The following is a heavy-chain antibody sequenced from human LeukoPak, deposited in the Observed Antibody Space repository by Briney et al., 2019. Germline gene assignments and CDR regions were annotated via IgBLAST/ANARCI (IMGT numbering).Heavy chain of an antibody. CDR1: GFSLNSARMG. D-gene: IGHD3-10*01. CDR2: IFSNGEK. J-gene: IGHJ4*02. Sequence: SGPVLVKPTETLTLTCTVSGFSLNSARMGVSWIRQPPGKALEWLAHIFSNGEKSYKTSLKSRLTVSKDTSKGQVVLTMTNMDPVDTATYYGARSAGIYYYGSGSYYVGFDYWGQGTLVTVSS. V-gene: IGHV2-26*01. CDR3: ARSAGIYYYGSGSYYVGFDY.